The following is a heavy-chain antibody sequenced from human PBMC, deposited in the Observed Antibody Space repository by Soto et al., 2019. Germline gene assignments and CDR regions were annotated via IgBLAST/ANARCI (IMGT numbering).Heavy chain of an antibody. CDR2: ISGSGGST. D-gene: IGHD4-4*01. CDR1: GFTFSSYS. V-gene: IGHV3-23*01. Sequence: PGGSLRLSCAASGFTFSSYSMNWFRQAPGKGLEWVSAISGSGGSTYYADSVKGRFTISRDNSKNTLYLQMNSLRAEDTAVYYCANIPYSNYVSAWFDPWGQGTLVTVSS. J-gene: IGHJ5*02. CDR3: ANIPYSNYVSAWFDP.